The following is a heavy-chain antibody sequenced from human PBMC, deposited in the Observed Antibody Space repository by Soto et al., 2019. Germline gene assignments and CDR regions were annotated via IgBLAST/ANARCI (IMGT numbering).Heavy chain of an antibody. D-gene: IGHD3-10*01. J-gene: IGHJ6*02. Sequence: QPGGTLRLSCAASGFTFSNSDMNWVRQAPGKGLEWVSGVSWNGSRTHYADSVKGRFIISRDNSRNFLYQQMNSLRPEDMAVYYCVSAEKLLWFGELIPYYYYYGMDVWGQGTTVTVSS. CDR2: VSWNGSRT. CDR3: VSAEKLLWFGELIPYYYYYGMDV. CDR1: GFTFSNSD. V-gene: IGHV3-35*01.